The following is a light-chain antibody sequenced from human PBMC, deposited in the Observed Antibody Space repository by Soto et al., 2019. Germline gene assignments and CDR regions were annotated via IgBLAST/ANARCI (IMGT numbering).Light chain of an antibody. Sequence: DIQMTQSPSTLSASVGDRVTIKCRASQNIGNWLAWYQQRPGKAPNLLIYGAFSLQTGVPTRFSGSGFGTELTLSISSLQPDDFATYYSQHYDSYPYAVGQGTKLEIQ. V-gene: IGKV1-5*01. CDR3: QHYDSYPYA. CDR1: QNIGNW. J-gene: IGKJ2*01. CDR2: GAF.